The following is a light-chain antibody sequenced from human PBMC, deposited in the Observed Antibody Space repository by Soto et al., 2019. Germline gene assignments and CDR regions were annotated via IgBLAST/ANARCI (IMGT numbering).Light chain of an antibody. V-gene: IGLV2-14*01. CDR2: VVS. J-gene: IGLJ1*01. Sequence: QSALAQPTSVSGSPGQSIAIAGNGTSRDVGGYNYVSWHQQHPGKAPKVLISVVSNRPSGVSNRFSGSKSGNTASLTSSGLQAEDEADYYCSSYRSGGTFGFGSGTKVTVL. CDR1: SRDVGGYNY. CDR3: SSYRSGGTFG.